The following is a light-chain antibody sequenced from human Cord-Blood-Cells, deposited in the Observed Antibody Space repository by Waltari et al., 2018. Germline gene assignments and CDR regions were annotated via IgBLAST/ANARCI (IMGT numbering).Light chain of an antibody. CDR2: AAS. J-gene: IGKJ3*01. CDR3: QQSYSTPPVT. Sequence: DIQMTQSPSSLSASVGDRVTITCRASQSISSYLNWYQQKPGKAPKLLIYAASSLQSGVPSRFSGSGSCTDFTLTISSLQPEDFATYYCQQSYSTPPVTFGPGTKVDIK. CDR1: QSISSY. V-gene: IGKV1-39*01.